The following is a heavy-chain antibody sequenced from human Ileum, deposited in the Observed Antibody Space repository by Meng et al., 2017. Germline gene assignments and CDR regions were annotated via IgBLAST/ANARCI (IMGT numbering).Heavy chain of an antibody. CDR2: IYYSGST. Sequence: QVQLQESGPGLVKPSQTLSLPCTVSGGPISSGDYYWSWIRQPPGKGLEWIGYIYYSGSTYYNPSLKSRLTISVDTSKNQFSLKLSSVTAADTAVYYCARDRDSSGYYPYWGQGTLVTVSS. J-gene: IGHJ4*02. V-gene: IGHV4-30-4*01. CDR1: GGPISSGDYY. D-gene: IGHD3-22*01. CDR3: ARDRDSSGYYPY.